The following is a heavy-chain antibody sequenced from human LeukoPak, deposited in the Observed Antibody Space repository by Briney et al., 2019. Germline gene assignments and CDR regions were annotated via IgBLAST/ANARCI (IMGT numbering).Heavy chain of an antibody. D-gene: IGHD5-18*01. CDR3: ARDREGYGFMDV. J-gene: IGHJ6*02. V-gene: IGHV4-31*03. CDR2: IYYSGST. Sequence: SQTLSLTCTVSGDSIISGGYYWSWIRQHPGESLEWIGYIYYSGSTYRNPSLKSRLTLSVDTSKNQFSLKLSSVTAADTAVYYCARDREGYGFMDVWGQGTTVTVSS. CDR1: GDSIISGGYY.